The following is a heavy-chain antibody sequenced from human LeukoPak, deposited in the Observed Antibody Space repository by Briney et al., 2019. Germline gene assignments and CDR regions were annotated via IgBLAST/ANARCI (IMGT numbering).Heavy chain of an antibody. CDR1: GFTFSSYA. Sequence: PGGSLRLSCAASGFTFSSYAMHWVRQAPGKGLEWVAVISYDGSNKYYADSVKGRFTISRDNSKNTLYLQMNSLRAEDTAVYYCARDAPIVKTGTYYFDYWGQGTLVTVSS. D-gene: IGHD1-1*01. V-gene: IGHV3-30*04. CDR3: ARDAPIVKTGTYYFDY. CDR2: ISYDGSNK. J-gene: IGHJ4*02.